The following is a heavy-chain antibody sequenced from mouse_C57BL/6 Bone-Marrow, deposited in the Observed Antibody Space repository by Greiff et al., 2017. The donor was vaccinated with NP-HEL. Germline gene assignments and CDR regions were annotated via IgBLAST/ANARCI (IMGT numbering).Heavy chain of an antibody. V-gene: IGHV1-81*01. D-gene: IGHD1-1*01. CDR1: GYTFTSYG. Sequence: VQLQQSGAELARPGASVKLSCKASGYTFTSYGISWVKQRTGQGLEWIGEIYPRSGNTYYNEKFKGKATLTADKSSSTAYIELRSLTSEDSAVYFCARMAYYGSSYDAMDYWGQGTSVTVSS. J-gene: IGHJ4*01. CDR2: IYPRSGNT. CDR3: ARMAYYGSSYDAMDY.